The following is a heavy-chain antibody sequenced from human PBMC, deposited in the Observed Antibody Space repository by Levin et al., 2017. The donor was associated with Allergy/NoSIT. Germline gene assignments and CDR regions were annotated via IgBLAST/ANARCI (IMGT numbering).Heavy chain of an antibody. CDR2: IYSGGST. Sequence: GGSLRLSCAASGFTVSSYYMSWVRQAPGKGLDWVSVIYSGGSTYYADSVKGRFTISRDNSKNTLYLQMNSLRAEDTAVYYCARDQPRLGYTYYYGMDVWGQGTTVTVSS. CDR3: ARDQPRLGYTYYYGMDV. D-gene: IGHD5-18*01. V-gene: IGHV3-66*01. J-gene: IGHJ6*02. CDR1: GFTVSSYY.